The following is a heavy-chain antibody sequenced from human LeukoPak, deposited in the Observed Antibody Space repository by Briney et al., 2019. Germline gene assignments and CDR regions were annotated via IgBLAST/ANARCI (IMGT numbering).Heavy chain of an antibody. J-gene: IGHJ4*02. CDR2: IYTSGST. V-gene: IGHV4-61*09. CDR1: GGSISSGSYY. CDR3: ARARTYSSLLEWFDY. D-gene: IGHD3-3*01. Sequence: PSETLSLTCTVSGGSISSGSYYWSWIRQPAGKGLEWIGHIYTSGSTNYNPSLKSRVTISVDTSKNQFSLKLSSVTAADTAVYYCARARTYSSLLEWFDYWGQGTLVTVSS.